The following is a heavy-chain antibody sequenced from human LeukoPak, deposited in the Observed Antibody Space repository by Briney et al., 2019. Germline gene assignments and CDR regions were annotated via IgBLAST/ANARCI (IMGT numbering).Heavy chain of an antibody. D-gene: IGHD3-16*01. Sequence: PSETLSLTCTVAGGSTSSDYWSWIRQSPGKGLEWGGYIYNSGDTDNNPSLKSGATILVDTKKKQCPQKLTAMSAEDTVVYYCRRLKLGAYFDLWGRGTLVTVSS. V-gene: IGHV4-59*08. CDR3: RRLKLGAYFDL. J-gene: IGHJ2*01. CDR2: IYNSGDT. CDR1: GGSTSSDY.